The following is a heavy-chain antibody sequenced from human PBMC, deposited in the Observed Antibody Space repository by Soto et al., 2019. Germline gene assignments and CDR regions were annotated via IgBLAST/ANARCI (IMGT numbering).Heavy chain of an antibody. D-gene: IGHD3-10*01. J-gene: IGHJ4*02. V-gene: IGHV3-23*01. Sequence: PGGSLRLSCAASGFTFSSYAMHWVRQAPGRGLEWVSSISGSGESTYYADSVKGRLSISRDNSKNTLYLQMNSLRAEDTAVYYCAKRREGGYYIFDYWGQGTPVTVPQ. CDR1: GFTFSSYA. CDR3: AKRREGGYYIFDY. CDR2: ISGSGEST.